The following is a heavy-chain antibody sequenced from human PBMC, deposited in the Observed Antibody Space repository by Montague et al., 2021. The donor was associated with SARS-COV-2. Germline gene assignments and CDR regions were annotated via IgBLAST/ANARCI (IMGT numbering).Heavy chain of an antibody. CDR2: IDWDDDK. J-gene: IGHJ6*03. D-gene: IGHD6-13*01. CDR1: GFSLSTSGMC. V-gene: IGHV2-70*11. CDR3: ARVSSSWSQDYYYYMDV. Sequence: PALVKPTQTLTLTCTFSGFSLSTSGMCVSWIRQPPGKALEWLARIDWDDDKYSSTSLKTRLTISKDTSKNQVVLTMTNMDPVDTATYYCARVSSSWSQDYYYYMDVWGKGTTVTVSS.